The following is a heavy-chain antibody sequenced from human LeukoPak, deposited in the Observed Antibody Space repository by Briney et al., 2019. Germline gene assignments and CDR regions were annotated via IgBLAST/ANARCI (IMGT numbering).Heavy chain of an antibody. CDR3: AAFDGGLTVTTGPHY. CDR2: INHSGST. Sequence: SETLSLTCAVYGGSFSGYYWSWIRQPPGKGLERIGEINHSGSTNYNPSLKSRVTISVDTSKNQFSLKLSSVTAADTAVYYCAAFDGGLTVTTGPHYWGQGTMVTVSS. J-gene: IGHJ3*01. D-gene: IGHD4-17*01. CDR1: GGSFSGYY. V-gene: IGHV4-34*01.